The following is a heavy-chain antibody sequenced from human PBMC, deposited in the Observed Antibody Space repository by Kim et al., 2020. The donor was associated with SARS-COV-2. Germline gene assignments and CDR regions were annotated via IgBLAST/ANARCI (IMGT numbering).Heavy chain of an antibody. CDR1: GGSFSGYY. CDR3: ARGELRYSFHY. Sequence: SETLSLTCAVSGGSFSGYYWSWIRQPPGKGLEWIGEVHHSGGTDYNPSLKSRVNILVDTSKNQFSLRLSSVTAADTAVYYCARGELRYSFHYWGQGSLVTVSS. CDR2: VHHSGGT. J-gene: IGHJ4*02. D-gene: IGHD5-12*01. V-gene: IGHV4-34*01.